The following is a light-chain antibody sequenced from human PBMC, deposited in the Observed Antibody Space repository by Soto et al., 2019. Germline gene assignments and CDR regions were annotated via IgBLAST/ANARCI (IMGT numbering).Light chain of an antibody. J-gene: IGLJ1*01. CDR1: ISDVGGHNY. CDR3: SSRTSSSTHYV. CDR2: EVS. Sequence: QSALTQPASVSGSPGQPITISCTGTISDVGGHNYVSWYQQHPGKAPKLMIYEVSYRPSGVSSRFSGSKSGNTASLTISGLQAEDEAAYYCSSRTSSSTHYVFGTGTKLTVL. V-gene: IGLV2-14*01.